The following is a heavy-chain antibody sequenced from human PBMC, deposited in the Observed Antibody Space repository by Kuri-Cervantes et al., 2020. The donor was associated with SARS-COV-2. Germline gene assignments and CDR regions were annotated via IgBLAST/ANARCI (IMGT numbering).Heavy chain of an antibody. D-gene: IGHD3-16*01. CDR2: INHSGST. CDR1: GGSLSGYY. Sequence: SETLSLTCAVYGGSLSGYYWSWIRQPPGKGLEWIGEINHSGSTNYNPSLKSRVTISVDTSKNQFSLKLSSVTAADAAVYYCARALGTPGWFDPWGQGTLVTVSS. V-gene: IGHV4-34*01. CDR3: ARALGTPGWFDP. J-gene: IGHJ5*02.